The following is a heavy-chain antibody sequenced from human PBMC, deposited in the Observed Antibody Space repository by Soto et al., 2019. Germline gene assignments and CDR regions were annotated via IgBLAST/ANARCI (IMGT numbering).Heavy chain of an antibody. CDR2: ISSTTNYI. V-gene: IGHV3-21*01. CDR1: GFTFTRYS. J-gene: IGHJ4*02. D-gene: IGHD5-12*01. Sequence: RLSCAASGFTFTRYSMNWVRQAPGKGLDWVSSISSTTNYIYYADSMKGRFTVSRDNAKNSVYLEMNSLSAEDTAVYYCAKDSRGYRGYPAYWGQGTLVTVSS. CDR3: AKDSRGYRGYPAY.